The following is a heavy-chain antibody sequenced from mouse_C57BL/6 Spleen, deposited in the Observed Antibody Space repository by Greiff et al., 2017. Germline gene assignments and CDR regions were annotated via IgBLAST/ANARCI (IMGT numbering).Heavy chain of an antibody. CDR1: GYTFTSYW. CDR3: ERKGPRYAMDY. CDR2: IDPSDSYT. Sequence: VQLQQPGAELVMPGASVKLSCKASGYTFTSYWMHWVKQRPGQGLEWIGEIDPSDSYTNYNQKFKGKSTLTVDKSSSTAYMQLSSLTSEDSAVYYCERKGPRYAMDYWGQGTSVTVSS. J-gene: IGHJ4*01. V-gene: IGHV1-69*01. D-gene: IGHD3-3*01.